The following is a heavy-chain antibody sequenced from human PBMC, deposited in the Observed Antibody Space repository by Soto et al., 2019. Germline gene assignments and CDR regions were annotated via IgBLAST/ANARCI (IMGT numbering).Heavy chain of an antibody. CDR2: ISSSGSTI. CDR1: GFTFSDYY. V-gene: IGHV3-11*01. D-gene: IGHD2-15*01. CDR3: ARGIRGRYCSGGSCYEPEGYYYYYYMDV. J-gene: IGHJ6*03. Sequence: QVQLVESGGGLVKPGGSLRLSCAASGFTFSDYYMSWIRQAPGKGLEWVSYISSSGSTIYYADSVKGRFTISRDNAENSLYLQMNSLRAEDTAVYYCARGIRGRYCSGGSCYEPEGYYYYYYMDVWGKGTTVTVSS.